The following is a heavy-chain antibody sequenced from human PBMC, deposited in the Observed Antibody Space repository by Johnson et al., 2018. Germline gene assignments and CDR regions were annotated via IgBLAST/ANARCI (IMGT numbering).Heavy chain of an antibody. J-gene: IGHJ1*01. V-gene: IGHV3-30-3*01. CDR1: GFTFSSYA. CDR3: ARDTSGYSYEYIQY. Sequence: QVQLVESGGGVVQPGRSLRLSCAASGFTFSSYAMHWVRQAPGKGLEWVAVISYDGSNKYYADSVKGRFTISRDNSKNTLYLQMASLRAEDMAVYYGARDTSGYSYEYIQYWGQGTLVTVSS. D-gene: IGHD3-22*01. CDR2: ISYDGSNK.